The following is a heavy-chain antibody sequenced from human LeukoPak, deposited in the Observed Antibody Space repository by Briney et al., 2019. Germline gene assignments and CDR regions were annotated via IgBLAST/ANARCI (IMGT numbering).Heavy chain of an antibody. Sequence: GGSLRLSCAASGFIVSHNYMIWVRQAPGKGLEWVSVIYSGGSTYYADSVKGRFTISRDNSKNTLYLQIHSLRAEDTAVYYCARVTGRDYYYYYMDVWGKGATVTISS. J-gene: IGHJ6*03. CDR1: GFIVSHNY. CDR2: IYSGGST. D-gene: IGHD1-26*01. CDR3: ARVTGRDYYYYYMDV. V-gene: IGHV3-53*01.